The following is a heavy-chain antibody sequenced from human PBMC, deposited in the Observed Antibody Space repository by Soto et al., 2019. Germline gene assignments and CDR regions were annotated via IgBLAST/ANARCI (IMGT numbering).Heavy chain of an antibody. J-gene: IGHJ6*02. CDR1: GYTFTSYY. D-gene: IGHD6-6*01. V-gene: IGHV1-46*01. CDR3: ARDEYSSSSDPELRYYYYYYGMDV. Sequence: EASVKVSXKASGYTFTSYYMHWVRQAPGQGLEWMGIINPSGGSTSYAQKLQGRVTMTRDTSTSTVYMELSSLRSEDTAVYYCARDEYSSSSDPELRYYYYYYGMDVWGQGTTVTVSS. CDR2: INPSGGST.